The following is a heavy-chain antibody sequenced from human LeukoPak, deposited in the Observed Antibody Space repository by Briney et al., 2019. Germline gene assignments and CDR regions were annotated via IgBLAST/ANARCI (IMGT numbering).Heavy chain of an antibody. J-gene: IGHJ5*02. D-gene: IGHD3-10*01. CDR2: ISPSSGGT. Sequence: ASVKVSCKASGYTFTGYYMHRVRQAPGQGLEWMGWISPSSGGTNYAQNFQGRVTMTRDTSISTAYMELSRLRSDDTAVYYCARAVSYGSGTYSWFDPWGQGTLVTVSS. V-gene: IGHV1-2*02. CDR1: GYTFTGYY. CDR3: ARAVSYGSGTYSWFDP.